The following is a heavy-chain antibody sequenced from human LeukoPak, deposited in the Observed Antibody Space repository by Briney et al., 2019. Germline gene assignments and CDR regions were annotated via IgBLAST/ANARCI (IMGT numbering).Heavy chain of an antibody. J-gene: IGHJ6*02. CDR3: ARGAGAVAGHYYYYGMDV. CDR2: IKQDGSEK. D-gene: IGHD6-19*01. V-gene: IGHV3-7*01. CDR1: GFTFSSYW. Sequence: GGSLRLSCAASGFTFSSYWMSWVRQAPGKGLEWVANIKQDGSEKYYVDSVKGRFTISRDNAKNSLYLQMSSLRAEDTAVYYCARGAGAVAGHYYYYGMDVWGQGTTVTVSS.